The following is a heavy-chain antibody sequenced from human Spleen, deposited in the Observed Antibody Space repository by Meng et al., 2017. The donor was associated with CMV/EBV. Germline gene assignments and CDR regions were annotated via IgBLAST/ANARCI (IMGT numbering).Heavy chain of an antibody. CDR3: ARDYYNSSGWGGFDP. Sequence: GGSLRLSCVASGFTFSTYWMSWVRQAPGKGLEWVANIKQDGSEKFYVDSVKGRFTISRDNAKNSLYLQMNSLRAEDTAVYYCARDYYNSSGWGGFDPWGQGTLVTVSS. CDR2: IKQDGSEK. V-gene: IGHV3-7*01. CDR1: GFTFSTYW. D-gene: IGHD3-22*01. J-gene: IGHJ5*02.